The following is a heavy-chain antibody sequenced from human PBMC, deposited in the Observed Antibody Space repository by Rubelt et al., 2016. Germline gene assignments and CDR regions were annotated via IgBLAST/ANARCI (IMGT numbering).Heavy chain of an antibody. V-gene: IGHV4-31*01. CDR1: GGSISSGGYY. CDR2: IYYSGST. J-gene: IGHJ3*02. CDR3: ARVPPMTTVTHDAFDI. Sequence: QVQLQESGPGLVKPSQTLSLTCTVSGGSISSGGYYWSWIRQHPGKGLEWIGYIYYSGSTYYNPSLKSLVTISVDTSKNQFSRKLSSVTAADTAVYYCARVPPMTTVTHDAFDIWGQGTMVTVSS. D-gene: IGHD4-17*01.